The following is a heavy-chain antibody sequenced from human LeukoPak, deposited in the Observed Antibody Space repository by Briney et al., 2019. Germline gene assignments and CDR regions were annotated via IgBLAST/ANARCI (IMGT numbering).Heavy chain of an antibody. V-gene: IGHV3-30*18. CDR2: ISYDGSNK. CDR3: AKGLKKKVAVAGTGDDFDY. CDR1: GFTFSSYR. Sequence: PCGSLRHSCAASGFTFSSYRMHWVRQAPGKGLEWVAVISYDGSNKYYADSVKGRFTISRDDSKNTMYLQMSRLRAEAMAAYYCAKGLKKKVAVAGTGDDFDYWGQGSLASVSS. D-gene: IGHD6-19*01. J-gene: IGHJ4*02.